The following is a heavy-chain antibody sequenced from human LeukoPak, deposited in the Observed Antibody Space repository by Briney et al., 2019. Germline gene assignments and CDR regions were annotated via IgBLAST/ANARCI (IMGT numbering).Heavy chain of an antibody. CDR1: GFTFSSYS. CDR3: AKEPIVAVNGPV. D-gene: IGHD6-13*01. V-gene: IGHV3-21*04. J-gene: IGHJ6*04. CDR2: ITSGRAYI. Sequence: GGSLRLSCAASGFTFSSYSMNWVRQAPGKGLQWVSSITSGRAYIYYADSVKGRFTISRDNSKNTLFLQMSSLRAEDTAVYYCAKEPIVAVNGPVWGIGTTVTISS.